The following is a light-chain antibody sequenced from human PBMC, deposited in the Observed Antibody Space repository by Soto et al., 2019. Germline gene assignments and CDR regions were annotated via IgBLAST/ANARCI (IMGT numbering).Light chain of an antibody. Sequence: EVVLTQSPATLSVSPGERATLSCRASESVSSHLAWYQQKPGQAPRLLMDDASSRATGIPDRFSGTGSGTDFTLTISRLEPEDFAVYYCQQYSSSRTFGQGTRV. J-gene: IGKJ1*01. CDR3: QQYSSSRT. V-gene: IGKV3-20*01. CDR2: DAS. CDR1: ESVSSH.